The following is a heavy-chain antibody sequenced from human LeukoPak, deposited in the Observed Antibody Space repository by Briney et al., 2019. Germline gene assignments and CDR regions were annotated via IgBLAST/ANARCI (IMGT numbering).Heavy chain of an antibody. CDR2: INPNSGGT. J-gene: IGHJ4*02. D-gene: IGHD3-16*01. CDR1: GYTFTGYY. Sequence: GASVKVSCKASGYTFTGYYMHWVRQAPGQGLEWMGWINPNSGGTKYEQKFQGRVTMTRDASIRTAYMELSSLRSDDTAMYYCARPIDYVWGSSPCFDYWGQGTLVTVSS. CDR3: ARPIDYVWGSSPCFDY. V-gene: IGHV1-2*02.